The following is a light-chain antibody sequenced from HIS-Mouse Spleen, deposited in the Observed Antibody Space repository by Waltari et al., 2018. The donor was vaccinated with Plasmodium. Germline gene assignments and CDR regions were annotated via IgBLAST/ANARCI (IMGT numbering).Light chain of an antibody. CDR3: CSYAGSSTFV. V-gene: IGLV2-23*03. CDR2: EGS. Sequence: QSALTQPAAVSGSPGQSITIYCTGPSSDVGSYNLVPWYQQHPGKAPKPMIYEGSKRPSGVSNRFSGSKSGNTASLTISGLQAEDEADYYCCSYAGSSTFVFGGGTKLTVL. CDR1: SSDVGSYNL. J-gene: IGLJ3*02.